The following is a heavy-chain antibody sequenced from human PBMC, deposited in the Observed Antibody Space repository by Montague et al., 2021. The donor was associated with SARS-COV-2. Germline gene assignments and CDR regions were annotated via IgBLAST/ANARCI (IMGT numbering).Heavy chain of an antibody. CDR2: ISYDGSNK. J-gene: IGHJ6*02. CDR1: GFTFSSYA. V-gene: IGHV3-30*04. D-gene: IGHD2-2*01. Sequence: SLRLSCAASGFTFSSYATHWVRQAPGKGLEWVAVISYDGSNKYYADSVKGRFTISRDNSKNTLYLQMNSLGAEDTAVYYCARGRYCSSTSCYGYYYGMDVWGQGTTVTVSS. CDR3: ARGRYCSSTSCYGYYYGMDV.